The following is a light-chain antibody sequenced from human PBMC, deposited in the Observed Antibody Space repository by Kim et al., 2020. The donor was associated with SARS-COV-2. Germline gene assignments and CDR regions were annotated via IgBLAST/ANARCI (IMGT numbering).Light chain of an antibody. CDR2: EAT. J-gene: IGKJ4*01. CDR1: QDISNS. Sequence: DIQMTQSPSSLSASVGDRVTITCLASQDISNSLNWYQHKPGEPPKLLIYEATNLETGVPIRFSGSTSVTDFTFTISSLQPEDIATYYCQQYDDVPFTFGGVTKVDIK. V-gene: IGKV1-33*01. CDR3: QQYDDVPFT.